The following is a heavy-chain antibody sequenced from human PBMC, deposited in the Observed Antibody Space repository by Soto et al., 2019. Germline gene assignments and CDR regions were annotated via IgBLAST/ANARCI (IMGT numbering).Heavy chain of an antibody. D-gene: IGHD3-3*01. Sequence: ASVKVSCKASGYTFTSYGISWVRQAPGQGLEWMGWISAYNGNTNYAQKLQGRVTMTTDTSTSTAYMELRSLRSNDTAVYYCARVRGTIFGVVIDFDYWGQGTLVTVSS. CDR2: ISAYNGNT. J-gene: IGHJ4*02. CDR1: GYTFTSYG. CDR3: ARVRGTIFGVVIDFDY. V-gene: IGHV1-18*04.